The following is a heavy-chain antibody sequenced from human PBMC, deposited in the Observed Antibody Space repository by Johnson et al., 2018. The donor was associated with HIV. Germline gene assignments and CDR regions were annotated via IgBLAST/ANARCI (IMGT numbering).Heavy chain of an antibody. CDR3: TTYTTMVTMYVEIKGGAFDI. Sequence: MLLVESGGGLVQPGGSLRLSCAASGFTFINAWMTWVRQAPGKGLEWIGHIKSKTDGGTTDYAAPVNGRFTISRDDSKNTLYLQMNSLKTEDTAVYYCTTYTTMVTMYVEIKGGAFDIWGQGTMVTVSS. CDR1: GFTFINAW. J-gene: IGHJ3*02. V-gene: IGHV3-15*01. CDR2: IKSKTDGGTT. D-gene: IGHD5-18*01.